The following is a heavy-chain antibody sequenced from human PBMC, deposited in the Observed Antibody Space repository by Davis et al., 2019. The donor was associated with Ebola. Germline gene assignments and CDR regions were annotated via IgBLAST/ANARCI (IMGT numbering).Heavy chain of an antibody. CDR3: ARGYDFWNDY. CDR2: IKQDGSEK. Sequence: GGSLRLSCAASGFTFSSYAMHWVRQAPGKGLEWVANIKQDGSEKYYVDSVKGRFTISRDNAKKSLYLQMNSLRAEDTSMYYCARGYDFWNDYWGQGTLVTVSS. V-gene: IGHV3-7*04. CDR1: GFTFSSYA. D-gene: IGHD3-3*01. J-gene: IGHJ4*02.